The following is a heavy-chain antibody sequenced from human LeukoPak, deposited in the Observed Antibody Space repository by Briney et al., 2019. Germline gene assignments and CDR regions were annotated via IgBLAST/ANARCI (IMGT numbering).Heavy chain of an antibody. V-gene: IGHV4-59*11. Sequence: SETLSLTCTVSGCSISSHYWRWMRQPPGKGLEGWGYIYYSGSNNYNPSLKSRVTISVDTSKNQSFLKLSSVTAADTAVYYCAREGNYYDSSGYPGIGAFDIWGQGTMVTVSS. CDR3: AREGNYYDSSGYPGIGAFDI. J-gene: IGHJ3*02. CDR1: GCSISSHY. CDR2: IYYSGSN. D-gene: IGHD3-22*01.